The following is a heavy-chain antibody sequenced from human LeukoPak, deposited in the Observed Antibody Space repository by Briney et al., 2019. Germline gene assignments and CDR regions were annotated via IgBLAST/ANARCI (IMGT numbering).Heavy chain of an antibody. J-gene: IGHJ3*02. CDR1: GYNFTTDW. Sequence: GESLKISCKGSGYNFTTDWIAWVRQMSGKGLEWMGIIDPGDSDTRYSPSFQGQITISADKSIRTAYLQWSSLKASDTAMYYCARQPTVTTDALDIWGHGTMVTVSS. CDR2: IDPGDSDT. V-gene: IGHV5-51*01. D-gene: IGHD4-17*01. CDR3: ARQPTVTTDALDI.